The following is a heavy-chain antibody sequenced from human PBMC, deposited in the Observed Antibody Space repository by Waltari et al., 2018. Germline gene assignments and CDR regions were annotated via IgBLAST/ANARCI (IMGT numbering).Heavy chain of an antibody. D-gene: IGHD1-26*01. CDR3: ARGLSKVADY. V-gene: IGHV4-38-2*01. Sequence: QVQLQESGPGLVKPSETLSLTCAVSGSSISRNYFWGWVRQPPGKGLEWIVHIYDSETIFYNPSLKSRVTISLDTSKNHFSLKLSSLTAADTAVYFCARGLSKVADYWGQGILVTVSS. J-gene: IGHJ4*02. CDR1: GSSISRNYF. CDR2: IYDSETI.